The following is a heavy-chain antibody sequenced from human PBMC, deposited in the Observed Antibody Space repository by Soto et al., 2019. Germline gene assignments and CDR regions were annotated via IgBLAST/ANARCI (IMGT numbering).Heavy chain of an antibody. CDR1: GFTFWGDW. Sequence: LRLSCVASGFTFWGDWMSWVRQAPGKGLEWVANIKQDGSAKQYLDSVRGRFTISRDNSKNSVYLQMNGLRAEDTALYYCARDFYGGFSYGPGDNWGQGTLVTVSS. CDR3: ARDFYGGFSYGPGDN. CDR2: IKQDGSAK. D-gene: IGHD2-15*01. V-gene: IGHV3-7*01. J-gene: IGHJ4*02.